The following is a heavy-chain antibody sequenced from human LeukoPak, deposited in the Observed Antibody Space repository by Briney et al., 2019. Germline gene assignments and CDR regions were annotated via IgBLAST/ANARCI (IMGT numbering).Heavy chain of an antibody. Sequence: SGGSLRLSCAASGFTFSSYAMSWVRQVPGKGLKWVSSISGSGGTIYYADSVKGRCTISRDNSKNTLFLQLNSLRAEDTAIYYCAKDSGNYDSSGLYYIRIEVYFDYWGQGTLVTVSS. J-gene: IGHJ4*02. V-gene: IGHV3-23*01. D-gene: IGHD3-22*01. CDR2: ISGSGGTI. CDR1: GFTFSSYA. CDR3: AKDSGNYDSSGLYYIRIEVYFDY.